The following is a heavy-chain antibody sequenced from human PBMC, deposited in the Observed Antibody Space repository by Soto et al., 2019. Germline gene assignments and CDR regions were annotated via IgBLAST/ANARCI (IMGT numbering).Heavy chain of an antibody. D-gene: IGHD2-21*01. V-gene: IGHV1-18*01. J-gene: IGHJ6*02. Sequence: QVQVVQSGAEVKKPGASVKVSCKASGYTFSNYGINWVRQAPGQGLVWMGWINVYNGNTNYAQSLQGRVTMTTDTSTNTAYMALRSLRSDDTAIYYCARDPLIVAVSSDYGMDVWGQGTTVTVSS. CDR3: ARDPLIVAVSSDYGMDV. CDR1: GYTFSNYG. CDR2: INVYNGNT.